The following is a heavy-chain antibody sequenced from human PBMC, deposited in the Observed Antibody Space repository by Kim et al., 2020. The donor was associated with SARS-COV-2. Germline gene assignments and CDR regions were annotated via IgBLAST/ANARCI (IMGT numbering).Heavy chain of an antibody. Sequence: ASVKVSCKASGFNLIGYFIHWVRQAPGQGLEWMGWFDPKTTASNYAQKFQARVTMARDTSISTTYLELTSLGSDDTATYFCARATYGDHLDSWGQGTLVTVSS. CDR1: GFNLIGYF. D-gene: IGHD4-17*01. V-gene: IGHV1-2*02. J-gene: IGHJ4*02. CDR2: FDPKTTAS. CDR3: ARATYGDHLDS.